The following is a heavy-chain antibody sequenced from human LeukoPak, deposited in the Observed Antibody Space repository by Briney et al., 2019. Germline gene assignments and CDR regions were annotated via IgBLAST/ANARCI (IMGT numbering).Heavy chain of an antibody. D-gene: IGHD3-10*01. CDR2: ISSSSSYI. CDR1: GFTFSSYS. V-gene: IGHV3-21*01. J-gene: IGHJ4*02. Sequence: PGGSLRPSCAASGFTFSSYSMNWVRQAPGKGLEWVSSISSSSSYIYYADSVKGRFTISRDNAKNSLYLQMNSLRAEDTAVYYCATLWFGDADYWGQGTLVTVSS. CDR3: ATLWFGDADY.